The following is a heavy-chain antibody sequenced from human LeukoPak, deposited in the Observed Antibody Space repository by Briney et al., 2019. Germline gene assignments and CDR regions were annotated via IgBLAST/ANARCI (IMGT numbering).Heavy chain of an antibody. CDR1: GFTVSSNY. CDR2: IYSGGST. V-gene: IGHV3-66*01. CDR3: ARVYYDDAFDI. D-gene: IGHD3-22*01. J-gene: IGHJ3*02. Sequence: PGGSLRLTRAASGFTVSSNYMSGVRPAPGKGLEWVSVIYSGGSTYYADSVKGRFTISRYNSKNTMYLQMNSLRAEDTAVYYCARVYYDDAFDIWGQGTMVTVSS.